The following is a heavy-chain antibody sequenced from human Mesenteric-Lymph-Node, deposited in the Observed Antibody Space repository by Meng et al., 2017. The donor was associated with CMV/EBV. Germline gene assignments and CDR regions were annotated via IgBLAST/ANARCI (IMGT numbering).Heavy chain of an antibody. Sequence: SGGSVRTSGYYWGWLRQPPGKGLEWIGSLYFSGSTHYNPSLKSRVAMSVDTSKNQFSLKLSSVTAADTAVYYCARHYPTIVAMIFGYWGQGTLVTVSS. CDR3: ARHYPTIVAMIFGY. J-gene: IGHJ4*02. CDR1: GGSVRTSGYY. D-gene: IGHD5-12*01. V-gene: IGHV4-39*01. CDR2: LYFSGST.